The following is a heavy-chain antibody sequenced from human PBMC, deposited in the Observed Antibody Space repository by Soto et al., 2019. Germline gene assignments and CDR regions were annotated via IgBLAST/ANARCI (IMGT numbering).Heavy chain of an antibody. CDR3: AKDVGFQQHLFVFDL. CDR2: IIPMFRSS. J-gene: IGHJ4*02. Sequence: SVKVSCKASGGTFTDYAFSWVQQAPGQGLEWMGGIIPMFRSSNFAQKFQDRLTIFADASAGTAYMELSSLRSDDTAIYYCAKDVGFQQHLFVFDLWGQGTLVTVSS. D-gene: IGHD3-10*02. CDR1: GGTFTDYA. V-gene: IGHV1-69*13.